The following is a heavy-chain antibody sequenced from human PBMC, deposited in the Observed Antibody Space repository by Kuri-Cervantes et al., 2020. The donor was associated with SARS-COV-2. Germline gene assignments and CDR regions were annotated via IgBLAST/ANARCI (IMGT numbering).Heavy chain of an antibody. D-gene: IGHD3-3*01. Sequence: SGPTLVKPTQTLTLTYTFSGFSLSTSGVGVGWIRQPPGKALEWLALIYWNDDKRYSPSLKSRLTITKDTSKNQVVLTMTNMDPVDTATYYCAHTPIRFLEWDNWFDPWGQGTLVTVSS. CDR2: IYWNDDK. CDR1: GFSLSTSGVG. J-gene: IGHJ5*02. V-gene: IGHV2-5*01. CDR3: AHTPIRFLEWDNWFDP.